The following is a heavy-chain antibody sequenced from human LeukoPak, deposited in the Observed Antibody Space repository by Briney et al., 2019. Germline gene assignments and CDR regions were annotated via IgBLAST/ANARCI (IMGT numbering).Heavy chain of an antibody. CDR1: GYTLTELS. D-gene: IGHD3-22*01. CDR3: ATVQPHYDSSGYYYPFDY. Sequence: ASVKVSCKVSGYTLTELSMHWVRQAPGKGLEWMGGFDPEDGETIYAQKFQGRVTMTEDTSTDTAYMELSSLRSEDTAVYYCATVQPHYDSSGYYYPFDYWGQGTLVTVSS. CDR2: FDPEDGET. J-gene: IGHJ4*02. V-gene: IGHV1-24*01.